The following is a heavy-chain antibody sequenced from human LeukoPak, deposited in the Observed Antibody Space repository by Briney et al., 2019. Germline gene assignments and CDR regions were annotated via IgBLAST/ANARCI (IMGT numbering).Heavy chain of an antibody. CDR2: INHSGST. CDR1: GGSLSGYY. CDR3: ARIARYCSSTSCPLDAFDI. D-gene: IGHD2-2*01. V-gene: IGHV4-34*01. J-gene: IGHJ3*02. Sequence: SETLSLXCAVYGGSLSGYYWSWIRQPPGKGLEWIGEINHSGSTNYNPSLKSRVTISVDTSKNQFSLKLSSVTAADTAVYYCARIARYCSSTSCPLDAFDIWGQGTMVTVSS.